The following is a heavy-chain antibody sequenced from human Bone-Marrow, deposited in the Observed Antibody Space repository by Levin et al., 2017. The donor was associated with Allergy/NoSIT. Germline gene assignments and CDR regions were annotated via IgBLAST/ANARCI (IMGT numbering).Heavy chain of an antibody. V-gene: IGHV4-59*01. CDR2: IYYSGTT. CDR1: GGSISNYY. CDR3: ARMGGTAMVDPFDY. J-gene: IGHJ4*02. Sequence: PSETLSLTCTVSGGSISNYYWSWIRQPPGKGLEWIGYIYYSGTTNYNPSLKSRVTISVDTSKSQFSLKLTSVTAADTAIYYCARMGGTAMVDPFDYWGQGTLVTVSS. D-gene: IGHD5-18*01.